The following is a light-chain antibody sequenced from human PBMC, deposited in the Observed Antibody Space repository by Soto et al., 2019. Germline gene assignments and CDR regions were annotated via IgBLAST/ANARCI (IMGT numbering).Light chain of an antibody. J-gene: IGKJ4*01. Sequence: ELVMTQSPATLSVSQGERATLSCRATESVSNNLAWYQQKPGQAPTLLVFAASTRATGIPARFSGSGSGTDLTLTISSLQSEDFAVYYCQQYNKWPLTFGGGTKVEIK. CDR1: ESVSNN. V-gene: IGKV3-15*01. CDR2: AAS. CDR3: QQYNKWPLT.